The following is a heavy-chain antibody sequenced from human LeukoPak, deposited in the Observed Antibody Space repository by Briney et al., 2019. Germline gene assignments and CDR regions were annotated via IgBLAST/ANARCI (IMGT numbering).Heavy chain of an antibody. J-gene: IGHJ4*02. CDR1: GGSISSGSYY. CDR3: ARALGLYCSGGSCYPTYYFDY. V-gene: IGHV4-61*02. D-gene: IGHD2-15*01. Sequence: PSETLSLTCTVSGGSISSGSYYWSWIRQPAGKGREWIGRIYTSGSTNYNPSLKSRVTISVDTSKNQFSLKLSSVAAADTAVYYCARALGLYCSGGSCYPTYYFDYWGQETLVTVSS. CDR2: IYTSGST.